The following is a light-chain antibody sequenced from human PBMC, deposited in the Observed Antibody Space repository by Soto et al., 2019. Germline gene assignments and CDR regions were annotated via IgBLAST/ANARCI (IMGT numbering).Light chain of an antibody. Sequence: QSALTQPASVSGSPGQSITIACTGTSSDIGGYNFVSWYQQHPGKAPKLLIYDVGNRPSVVSNRFSGSKSGNTASLTISGLQAEDESHYYCNSYRTVSTYVVGTGTKLTVL. CDR1: SSDIGGYNF. CDR3: NSYRTVSTYV. J-gene: IGLJ1*01. CDR2: DVG. V-gene: IGLV2-14*01.